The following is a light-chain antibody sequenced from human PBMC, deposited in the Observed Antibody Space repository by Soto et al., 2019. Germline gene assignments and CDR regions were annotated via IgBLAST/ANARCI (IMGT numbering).Light chain of an antibody. CDR2: KVS. Sequence: EIVLTQTPLLSPVTLGQPASISCRSSRSLVASDGNAYLTWLHQRPGQPPRPPLYKVSQRLSGVPDRFSGSGAGTDFTLHISRVEAEDVGTYFCMQATQLRTFGQGTRLEIK. CDR3: MQATQLRT. V-gene: IGKV2-24*01. J-gene: IGKJ5*01. CDR1: RSLVASDGNAY.